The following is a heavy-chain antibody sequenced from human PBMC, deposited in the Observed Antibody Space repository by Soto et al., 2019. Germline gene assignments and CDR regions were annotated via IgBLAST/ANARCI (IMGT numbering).Heavy chain of an antibody. J-gene: IGHJ6*02. D-gene: IGHD1-1*01. Sequence: QVQLVQSGAEVKKPGASVKVSCKASGYTFTSYDINWVRQATGQGLEWMGWMNPNSGNTGYAQKFQGRVTMTRNTSIRTAYMELSSLRSEDTAVYYCARDASPPGYYYYYGMDVWGQGTTVTVSS. CDR3: ARDASPPGYYYYYGMDV. V-gene: IGHV1-8*01. CDR2: MNPNSGNT. CDR1: GYTFTSYD.